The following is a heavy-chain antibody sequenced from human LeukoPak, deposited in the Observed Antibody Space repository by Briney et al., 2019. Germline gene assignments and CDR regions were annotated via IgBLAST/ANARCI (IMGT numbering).Heavy chain of an antibody. Sequence: PSETLSLTCSVSGDSVSRSDSYWDWIRQPPGKGPEWIGTIYYSGRTYYSPSLRCRVTMSVDPSNNQFSLNLRSVTAADTALYYCARRRYYDGSGYLEWGQGTLLSVSS. CDR3: ARRRYYDGSGYLE. D-gene: IGHD3-22*01. J-gene: IGHJ1*01. CDR2: IYYSGRT. CDR1: GDSVSRSDSY. V-gene: IGHV4-39*01.